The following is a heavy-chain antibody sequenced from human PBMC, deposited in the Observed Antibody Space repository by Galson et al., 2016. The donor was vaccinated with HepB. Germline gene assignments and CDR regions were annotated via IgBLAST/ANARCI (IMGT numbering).Heavy chain of an antibody. CDR1: GYTFTSYA. J-gene: IGHJ5*02. D-gene: IGHD5-18*01. CDR2: VSAYNGNT. CDR3: AKGYSYGDFET. V-gene: IGHV1-18*01. Sequence: QSGAEVKKPGASVKVSCKASGYTFTSYAMSWVRQAPGQGLEWMGWVSAYNGNTNYAQKFQGRVTMTTDTSTSTGYMELRSLRSDDTAVYYCAKGYSYGDFETLGQGTLVTVSS.